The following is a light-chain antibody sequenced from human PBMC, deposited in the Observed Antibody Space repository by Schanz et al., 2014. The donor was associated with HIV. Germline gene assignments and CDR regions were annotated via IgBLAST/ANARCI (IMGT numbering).Light chain of an antibody. CDR1: SSNIGADYD. V-gene: IGLV1-40*01. Sequence: QSVLAQPPSVSGAPGQSVTISCTGSSSNIGADYDVHWYQLLPGTAPQLLIFDNSNRPSGVPARFSGSKSGSSASLAISGLQAEDEAVYVCQSFDSSLNSVVFGGGTKLTVL. CDR2: DNS. CDR3: QSFDSSLNSVV. J-gene: IGLJ3*02.